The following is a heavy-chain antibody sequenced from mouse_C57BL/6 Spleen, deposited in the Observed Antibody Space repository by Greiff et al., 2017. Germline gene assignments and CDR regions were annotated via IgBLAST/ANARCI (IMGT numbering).Heavy chain of an antibody. V-gene: IGHV5-16*01. CDR2: INYDGSST. Sequence: DVQLVESEGGLVQPGSSMKLSCTASGFTFSDYYMAWVRQVPEKGLEWVANINYDGSSTYYLDSLKSRFIISRDNAKNILYLQMSSLKSEDTATYYCARGGSSYPYSYWYFDVWGTGTTVTVSS. CDR1: GFTFSDYY. J-gene: IGHJ1*03. CDR3: ARGGSSYPYSYWYFDV. D-gene: IGHD1-1*01.